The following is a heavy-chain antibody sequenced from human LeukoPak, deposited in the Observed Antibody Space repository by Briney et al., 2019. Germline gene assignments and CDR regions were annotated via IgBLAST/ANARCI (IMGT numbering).Heavy chain of an antibody. CDR3: ARHSYGTFDY. CDR2: IYYSGNT. V-gene: IGHV4-39*01. J-gene: IGHJ4*02. Sequence: PSETLSLTCTVSGDSINTKNDYWGWIRQPPGKGLEWIGSIYYSGNTYYNPSLKSRVTLSIDTSKNQFSLRLSSVTAADTAVYHCARHSYGTFDYWGQGTLVTVSS. D-gene: IGHD5-18*01. CDR1: GDSINTKNDY.